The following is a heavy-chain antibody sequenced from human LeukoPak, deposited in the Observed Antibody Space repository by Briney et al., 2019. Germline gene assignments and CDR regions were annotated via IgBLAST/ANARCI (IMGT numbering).Heavy chain of an antibody. CDR3: ARVVGCSYYYDSSGYCWFDP. CDR2: IYYTGST. D-gene: IGHD3-22*01. CDR1: GGSISTYY. Sequence: SETLSLICTVAGGSISTYYWSWIRQPPGKGLEWIGYIYYTGSTNYNPSLKSRVTISVDTSKNQFSLKLSSVTAADTAVYYCARVVGCSYYYDSSGYCWFDPWGQGTLVTVSS. J-gene: IGHJ5*02. V-gene: IGHV4-59*08.